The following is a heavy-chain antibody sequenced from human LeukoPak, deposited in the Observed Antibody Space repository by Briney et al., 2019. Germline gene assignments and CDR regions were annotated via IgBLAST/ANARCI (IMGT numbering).Heavy chain of an antibody. Sequence: PGGSPRLSCAASGFTFSSYAMHWVRQAPGKGLEWVAVISYDGSNKYYADSVKGRFTISRDNSKNTLYLQMNSLRAEDTAVYYCARTGAGWGQGTLVTVSS. V-gene: IGHV3-30-3*01. CDR3: ARTGAG. D-gene: IGHD6-19*01. J-gene: IGHJ4*02. CDR2: ISYDGSNK. CDR1: GFTFSSYA.